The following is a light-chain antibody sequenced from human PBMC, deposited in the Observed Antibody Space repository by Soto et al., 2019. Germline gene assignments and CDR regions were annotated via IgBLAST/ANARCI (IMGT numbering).Light chain of an antibody. CDR2: DTS. V-gene: IGKV3-20*01. CDR1: QSVSSN. J-gene: IGKJ1*01. CDR3: QQYDSSPRT. Sequence: EFVLTQSPANLSVSPGERVTLSCRACQSVSSNLAWYQQKPGQAPRLLIYDTSSRATGIPDRFSGSGSGTDFTLTISRLEPEDFAVYHCQQYDSSPRTFGQGTKVDIK.